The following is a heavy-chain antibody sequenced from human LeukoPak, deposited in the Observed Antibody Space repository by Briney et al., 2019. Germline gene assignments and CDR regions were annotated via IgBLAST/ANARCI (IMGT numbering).Heavy chain of an antibody. D-gene: IGHD2-2*01. V-gene: IGHV3-23*01. CDR2: ISGSGGST. CDR3: AKDRVRSPPPVISPSDIVVVPAGGWFDP. Sequence: GGSLRLSCAASGFTFSSYAMSWVRQAPGKGLEWVTAISGSGGSTYYADSVKGRFTISRDNSKNTLYLQMNSLRAEDTAVYYCAKDRVRSPPPVISPSDIVVVPAGGWFDPWGQGTLVTVSS. CDR1: GFTFSSYA. J-gene: IGHJ5*02.